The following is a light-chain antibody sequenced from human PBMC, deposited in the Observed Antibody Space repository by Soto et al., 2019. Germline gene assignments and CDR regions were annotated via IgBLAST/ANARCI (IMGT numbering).Light chain of an antibody. V-gene: IGLV1-40*01. Sequence: QSVLTQPPSVPGAPGQRVTISCTGSSSNIGAGYDVHWYQQLPGRAPKLLIYGNTNRPSGVPDRFSGSKSGTSASLAITGLQAEDGVDYYCLSFDSSLSVLFGGGTKPTVL. CDR1: SSNIGAGYD. CDR3: LSFDSSLSVL. J-gene: IGLJ2*01. CDR2: GNT.